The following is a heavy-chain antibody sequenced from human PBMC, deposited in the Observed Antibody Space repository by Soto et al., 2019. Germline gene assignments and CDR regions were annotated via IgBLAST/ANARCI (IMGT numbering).Heavy chain of an antibody. J-gene: IGHJ6*02. CDR2: INPKSGGT. V-gene: IGHV1-2*04. CDR3: ARGDSTDCSNGVCSFFYNHDMDV. D-gene: IGHD2-8*01. CDR1: GYSFTDYH. Sequence: QVQLVQSGAEVKKPGASVKVSCKASGYSFTDYHIHWVRQAPGQGLEWLGRINPKSGGTSTAQKFQGWVTMTTATSISTASMELTRLTSDDTAIYYCARGDSTDCSNGVCSFFYNHDMDVWGPGTTVTVSS.